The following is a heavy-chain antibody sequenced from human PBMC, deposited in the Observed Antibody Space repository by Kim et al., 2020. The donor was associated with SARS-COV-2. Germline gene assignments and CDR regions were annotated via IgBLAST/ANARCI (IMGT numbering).Heavy chain of an antibody. D-gene: IGHD3-3*01. CDR2: ISGSGGST. V-gene: IGHV3-23*01. J-gene: IGHJ5*02. CDR1: GFTFSSYA. CDR3: AKDRRGGDNYDFWSGSEAFGWFDP. Sequence: GGSLRLSCAASGFTFSSYAMSWVRQAPGKGLEWVSAISGSGGSTYYADSVKGRFTISRDNSKNTLYLQMNSLRAEDTAVYYCAKDRRGGDNYDFWSGSEAFGWFDPWGQGTLVTVSS.